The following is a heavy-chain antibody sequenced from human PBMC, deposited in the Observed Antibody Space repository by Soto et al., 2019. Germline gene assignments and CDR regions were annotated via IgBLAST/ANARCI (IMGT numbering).Heavy chain of an antibody. D-gene: IGHD3-9*01. V-gene: IGHV3-30*18. CDR2: ISYDGSNK. CDR1: GFTFSSYG. J-gene: IGHJ4*02. CDR3: AKADPDDILTGYDY. Sequence: GGSLRLSCAASGFTFSSYGMHWVRQAPGKGLEWVAVISYDGSNKYYADSVKGRFTISRDNSKNTLYLQMNSLRAEDTAVYYCAKADPDDILTGYDYWGQGTLVTVSS.